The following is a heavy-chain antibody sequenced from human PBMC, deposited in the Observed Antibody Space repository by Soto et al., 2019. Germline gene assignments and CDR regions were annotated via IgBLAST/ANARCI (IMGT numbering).Heavy chain of an antibody. Sequence: SETLSLTCAVYGRSFSGYYWSWIRQPPGKGLEWIGEINHSGSTNYNPSLKSRVTISVDTSKNQFSLKLSSVTAADTAVYYCARGVYYYSSASYYNIHYYGMDVAGQGTTV. CDR2: INHSGST. CDR3: ARGVYYYSSASYYNIHYYGMDV. V-gene: IGHV4-34*01. D-gene: IGHD3-10*01. CDR1: GRSFSGYY. J-gene: IGHJ6*02.